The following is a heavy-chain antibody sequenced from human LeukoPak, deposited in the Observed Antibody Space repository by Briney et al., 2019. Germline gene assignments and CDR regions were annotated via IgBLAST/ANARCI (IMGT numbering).Heavy chain of an antibody. CDR1: GFTFSRCA. V-gene: IGHV3-64D*06. CDR2: INNNGGST. J-gene: IGHJ4*02. D-gene: IGHD3-22*01. Sequence: GGSLRLSCSASGFTFSRCAMHWVRQAPGKGLEYVSAINNNGGSTYYADSVKGRFTISRDNSKNTLYLQMSSLRAEDTAVYYCVREDDSSGYFYGICDYWGQGTLVTVSS. CDR3: VREDDSSGYFYGICDY.